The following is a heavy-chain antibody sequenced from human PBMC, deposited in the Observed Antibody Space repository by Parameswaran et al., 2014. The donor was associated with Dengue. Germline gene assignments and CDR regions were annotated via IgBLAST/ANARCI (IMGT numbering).Heavy chain of an antibody. CDR2: MNPNSGNT. CDR3: ARVIGRVDY. Sequence: WVRQAPGQGLEWMGWMNPNSGNTGYAQKFQGRVTMTRNTSISTACMELSSLRSEDTAVYYCARVIGRVDYWGQGTLVTVSS. V-gene: IGHV1-8*01. J-gene: IGHJ4*02. D-gene: IGHD3-10*01.